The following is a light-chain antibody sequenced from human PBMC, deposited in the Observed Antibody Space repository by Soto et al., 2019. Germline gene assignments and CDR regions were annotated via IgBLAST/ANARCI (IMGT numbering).Light chain of an antibody. CDR1: TSNIGTNS. CDR2: DNN. CDR3: ATWDDNLNIWV. J-gene: IGLJ3*02. Sequence: QSVLTQPPSASGTLGQRVTISCSGSTSNIGTNSVNWYQHLPATAPNLLIYDNNQRPSEVPDRLAGSRSGSSAARAISGRQFEDEAEYFCATWDDNLNIWVFGAGTKLTVL. V-gene: IGLV1-44*01.